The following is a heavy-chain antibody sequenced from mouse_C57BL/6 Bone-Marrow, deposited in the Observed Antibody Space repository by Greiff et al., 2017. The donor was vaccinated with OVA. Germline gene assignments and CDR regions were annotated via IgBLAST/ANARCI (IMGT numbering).Heavy chain of an antibody. V-gene: IGHV1-81*01. CDR2: IYPRSGNT. CDR3: ARRGGISYRLAY. D-gene: IGHD1-1*01. Sequence: VQLQESGAELARPGASVKLSCKASGYTFTSYGISWVKQRTGQGLEWIGEIYPRSGNTYYNEKFKGKATLTADKSSSTAYMELRSLTSEDSAVYFCARRGGISYRLAYWGQGTLVTVSA. J-gene: IGHJ3*01. CDR1: GYTFTSYG.